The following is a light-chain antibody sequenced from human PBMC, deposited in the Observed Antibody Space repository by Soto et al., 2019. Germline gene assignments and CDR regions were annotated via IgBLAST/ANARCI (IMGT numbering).Light chain of an antibody. CDR1: SSNIGAGYD. V-gene: IGLV1-40*01. J-gene: IGLJ2*01. Sequence: QSLLTQPPSVSGAPGQMVTISCTGSSSNIGAGYDVHWYQQLPGTAPKLLIYGNSNRPSGVPDRFSGSKSGTSASLAITGLQAEDEADYYCQSYDSSLSGSVVFGGGTQLTVL. CDR2: GNS. CDR3: QSYDSSLSGSVV.